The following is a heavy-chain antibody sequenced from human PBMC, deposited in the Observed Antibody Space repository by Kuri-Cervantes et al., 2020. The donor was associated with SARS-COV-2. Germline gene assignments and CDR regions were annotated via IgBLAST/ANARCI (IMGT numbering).Heavy chain of an antibody. CDR3: ARVVDRGNNYIFDWFDP. CDR1: GGSITSSY. D-gene: IGHD5-24*01. CDR2: VYYTGST. J-gene: IGHJ5*02. V-gene: IGHV4-59*01. Sequence: SETLSLTCSVSGGSITSSYWSWLRQPPGKGLEWIVYVYYTGSTNYNPSPKSRVSITIDTSTRQFSLKLTSVTAADTAVYYCARVVDRGNNYIFDWFDPWGQGTLVTVSS.